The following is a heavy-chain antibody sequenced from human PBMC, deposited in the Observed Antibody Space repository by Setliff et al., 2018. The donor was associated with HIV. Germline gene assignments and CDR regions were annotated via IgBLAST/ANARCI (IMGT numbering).Heavy chain of an antibody. CDR1: GYTFTSYH. CDR2: INPSGGST. J-gene: IGHJ4*02. D-gene: IGHD6-6*01. V-gene: IGHV1-46*01. CDR3: ARWYGFHSSSSVLGF. Sequence: ASVKVSCKASGYTFTSYHIHWVRQAPGQGLEWMGIINPSGGSTSYAQRFQGRVTMTRDTSTSTVYMELSSLRSEDTAVYYCARWYGFHSSSSVLGFWGQGTLVTVSS.